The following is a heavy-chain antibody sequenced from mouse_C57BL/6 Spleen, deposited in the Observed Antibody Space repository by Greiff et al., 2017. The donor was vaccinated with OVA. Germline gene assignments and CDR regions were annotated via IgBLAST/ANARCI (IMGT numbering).Heavy chain of an antibody. V-gene: IGHV1-69*01. Sequence: VQLQQPGAELVMPGASVKLSCKASGYTFTSYWMHWVKQRPGQGLEWIGEIDPSDSYTNYNQKFKGKSTLTVDKSSSTAYMQLSSLTSEDSAVYYCARDAQATFAYWGQGTLVTVSA. J-gene: IGHJ3*01. CDR2: IDPSDSYT. CDR1: GYTFTSYW. CDR3: ARDAQATFAY. D-gene: IGHD3-2*02.